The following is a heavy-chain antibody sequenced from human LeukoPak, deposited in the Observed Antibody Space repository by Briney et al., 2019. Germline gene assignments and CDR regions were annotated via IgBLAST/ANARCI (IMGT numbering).Heavy chain of an antibody. CDR3: ARDRTYYYDSSGFYFDY. Sequence: GGSLRLSCAASGFTFSSYSMNWVRQAPGKGLEWVSSISSSSSYIYYADSVKGRFTISRDNAKNSLYLQMNSLRAEDTAVYYCARDRTYYYDSSGFYFDYWGQGTLVTVSS. D-gene: IGHD3-22*01. J-gene: IGHJ4*02. CDR1: GFTFSSYS. CDR2: ISSSSSYI. V-gene: IGHV3-21*04.